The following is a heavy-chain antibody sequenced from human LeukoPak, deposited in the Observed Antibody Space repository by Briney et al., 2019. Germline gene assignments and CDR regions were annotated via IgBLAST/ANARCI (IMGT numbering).Heavy chain of an antibody. CDR1: GFTFSSYG. D-gene: IGHD5-18*01. Sequence: GGSLRLSCAASGFTFSSYGMHWVRQAPGKGLEWVAVISYDGSNKYYADSVKGRFTISRDNSKNTLYLQMNSLRDEDTAVYYCARDSRGYSYGSSNWFDPWGQGTLVTVSS. CDR2: ISYDGSNK. CDR3: ARDSRGYSYGSSNWFDP. V-gene: IGHV3-30*03. J-gene: IGHJ5*02.